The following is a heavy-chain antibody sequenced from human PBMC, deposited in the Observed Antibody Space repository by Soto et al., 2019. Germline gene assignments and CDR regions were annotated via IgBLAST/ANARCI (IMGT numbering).Heavy chain of an antibody. CDR3: VRTDRDFYGLDV. V-gene: IGHV3-13*05. J-gene: IGHJ6*02. CDR2: ISAAGDP. Sequence: EVQLVESGGGLVQPGGSLRLSCEASGFTFRNYDMHWVRQGTGKGLEWVSGISAAGDPDYADSVEGRFTISRENAQNSFFLQLNSLRVCDTAVYYCVRTDRDFYGLDVWGQGTTVIVSS. CDR1: GFTFRNYD.